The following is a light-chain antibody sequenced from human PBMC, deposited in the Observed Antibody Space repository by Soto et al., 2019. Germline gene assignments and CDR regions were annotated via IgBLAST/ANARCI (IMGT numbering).Light chain of an antibody. V-gene: IGKV3-20*01. CDR1: PSISSSN. CDR2: GAS. J-gene: IGKJ1*01. Sequence: ESVLTQSPGTLSLSPGERATISCRARPSISSSNLAWYQQKPGRAPRLHLYGASNRAAGSPDRFSGSVSGTDFNLAICRLEAEDCVMYCCHQYGSTPDWDRWTFGQGTKVEL. CDR3: HQYGSTPDWDRWT.